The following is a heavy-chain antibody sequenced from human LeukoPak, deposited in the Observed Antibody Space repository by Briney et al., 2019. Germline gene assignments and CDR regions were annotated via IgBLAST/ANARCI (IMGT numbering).Heavy chain of an antibody. Sequence: PSETLSLTCTVSGGSISSGDYYWSWIRQPPGKGLDWIGYIYYSGSTYYNPSLKSRVTISVDTSKNQFSLKLSSVTAADTAVYYCARWQFRPYGMDVWGQGTTVTVSS. CDR2: IYYSGST. J-gene: IGHJ6*02. D-gene: IGHD5-24*01. CDR1: GGSISSGDYY. CDR3: ARWQFRPYGMDV. V-gene: IGHV4-30-4*01.